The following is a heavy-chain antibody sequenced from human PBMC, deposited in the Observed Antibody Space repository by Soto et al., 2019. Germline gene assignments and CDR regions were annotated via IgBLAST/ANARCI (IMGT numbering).Heavy chain of an antibody. CDR1: GYTFTSYG. Sequence: ASVKVSCKASGYTFTSYGISWVRQAPGQGLEWMGWISAYNGNTNYAQKLQGRVTMTTDTSTSTAYMELRSLRSDDTAVYYCARGWELLRPHYYFDYWGQGTLVTVSS. J-gene: IGHJ4*02. D-gene: IGHD1-26*01. CDR2: ISAYNGNT. CDR3: ARGWELLRPHYYFDY. V-gene: IGHV1-18*01.